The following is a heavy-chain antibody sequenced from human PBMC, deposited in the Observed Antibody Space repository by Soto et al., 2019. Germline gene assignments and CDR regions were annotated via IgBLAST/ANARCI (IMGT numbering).Heavy chain of an antibody. CDR3: ARVYGSGSCYNWFDP. J-gene: IGHJ5*02. CDR1: GGSISSGDYY. CDR2: IYYSGST. V-gene: IGHV4-30-4*01. Sequence: PSETLSLTCTVSGGSISSGDYYWSWIRQPPGKGLEWIGYIYYSGSTYYNPSLKSRVTISVDTSKNQFSLKLSSVTAADTAVYYCARVYGSGSCYNWFDPWGQGTLVTVSS. D-gene: IGHD3-10*01.